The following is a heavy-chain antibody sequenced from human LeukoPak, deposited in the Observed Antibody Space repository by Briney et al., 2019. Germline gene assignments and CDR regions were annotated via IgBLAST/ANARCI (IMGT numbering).Heavy chain of an antibody. CDR2: IKQDGSEK. V-gene: IGHV3-7*01. CDR3: AREEDTAMVKDY. D-gene: IGHD5-18*01. Sequence: PGGSLRLSCAASEFTFSSYWMSWVRQAPGKGLEWVANIKQDGSEKYYVDSVKGRFTISRDNAKNSLYLQMNSLRAEDTAVYYCAREEDTAMVKDYWGQGTLVTVSS. CDR1: EFTFSSYW. J-gene: IGHJ4*02.